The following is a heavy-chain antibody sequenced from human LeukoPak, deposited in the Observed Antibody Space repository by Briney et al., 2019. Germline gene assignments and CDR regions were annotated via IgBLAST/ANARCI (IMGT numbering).Heavy chain of an antibody. V-gene: IGHV3-23*01. CDR2: ISCSGGST. CDR3: AKSILWLGELCPPTTTIYFDY. Sequence: AGSLRLSCAASGFTFSSYAMSWVRQAPGKGLEWVSAISCSGGSTYYADSVKGRFTISRENSKHTLYLTMNSLRAEDTAVYYCAKSILWLGELCPPTTTIYFDYWGQGTLVTVYS. D-gene: IGHD3-10*01. J-gene: IGHJ4*02. CDR1: GFTFSSYA.